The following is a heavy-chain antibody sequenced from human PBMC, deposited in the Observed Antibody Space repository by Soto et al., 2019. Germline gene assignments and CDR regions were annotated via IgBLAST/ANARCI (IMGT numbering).Heavy chain of an antibody. Sequence: PSVKVSCKASGYTFTSYGISWVRQAPGQGIEWMGWISAYNGNTNYAQKLQGRVTMTTDTSTSTDYMELRSLRSDDTAVYYCAISVEGSGSYYSNYYYYYGMDVWGQGTTVTVSS. CDR2: ISAYNGNT. CDR1: GYTFTSYG. CDR3: AISVEGSGSYYSNYYYYYGMDV. J-gene: IGHJ6*02. D-gene: IGHD3-10*01. V-gene: IGHV1-18*01.